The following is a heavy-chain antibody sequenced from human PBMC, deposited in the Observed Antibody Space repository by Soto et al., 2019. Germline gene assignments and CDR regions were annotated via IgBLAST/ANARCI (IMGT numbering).Heavy chain of an antibody. Sequence: QVQLVQSGAEVKKPGASVKVSCKASGYTFTSYGISWVRQAPGQGLEWMGWISAYNGNTNYAQKLQDRDTMTTDTSTSTAYMELRSLRSDDTAVYYCARDLVPYSYGEEDFDYWGQGTLVTVSS. CDR3: ARDLVPYSYGEEDFDY. D-gene: IGHD5-18*01. CDR1: GYTFTSYG. V-gene: IGHV1-18*04. CDR2: ISAYNGNT. J-gene: IGHJ4*02.